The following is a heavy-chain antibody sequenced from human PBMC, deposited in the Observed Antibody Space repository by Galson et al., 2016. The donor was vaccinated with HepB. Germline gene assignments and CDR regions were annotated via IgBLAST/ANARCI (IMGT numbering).Heavy chain of an antibody. CDR2: IDYDETRQ. Sequence: SLRLSCAASGFTLSSYGMHWVRQAPGKGLEWVSGIDYDETRQYYADSVKGRFAISKQKSKNAVYLQMNSLRVEDTAVYYCARDLLTFSLDVCGQGTTVTVSS. CDR1: GFTLSSYG. CDR3: ARDLLTFSLDV. J-gene: IGHJ6*02. D-gene: IGHD3-9*01. V-gene: IGHV3-33*01.